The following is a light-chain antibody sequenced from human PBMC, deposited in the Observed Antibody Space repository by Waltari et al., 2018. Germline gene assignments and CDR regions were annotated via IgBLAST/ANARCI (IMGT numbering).Light chain of an antibody. CDR2: AAS. J-gene: IGKJ5*01. Sequence: IQLTQSPSSLSASVGNRVTITCRASQGISSYLAWYQQKPGKAPELLIYAASTLQGGVPSRFSGSGSGTDFTLTISSLQPEDSATYFCQQLKTYPINFGQGTRLEI. CDR1: QGISSY. CDR3: QQLKTYPIN. V-gene: IGKV1-9*01.